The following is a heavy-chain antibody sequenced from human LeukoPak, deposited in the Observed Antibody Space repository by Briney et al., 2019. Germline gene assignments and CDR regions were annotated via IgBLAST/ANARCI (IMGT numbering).Heavy chain of an antibody. CDR3: AKLRGYYYGSGSYPDY. CDR1: GFTFSSYA. Sequence: GGALRLSCVGSGFTFSSYAMGWVRQAPGKGVEWVSVISGSGGSTYYADSVKGRFTISRDNSKNTLYLQMNSLRAEDTAVYYCAKLRGYYYGSGSYPDYWGQGTLVTVSS. CDR2: ISGSGGST. J-gene: IGHJ4*02. V-gene: IGHV3-23*01. D-gene: IGHD3-10*01.